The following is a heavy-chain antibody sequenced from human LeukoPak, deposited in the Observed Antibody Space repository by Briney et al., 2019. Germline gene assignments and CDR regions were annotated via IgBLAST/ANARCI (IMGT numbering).Heavy chain of an antibody. D-gene: IGHD2-2*01. CDR3: ARAAASSHFDH. CDR1: GYTFSDYY. V-gene: IGHV1-2*02. J-gene: IGHJ4*02. CDR2: MNANNGAT. Sequence: ASVKVSCKTSGYTFSDYYIHWVRQAPGQGLEWMAWMNANNGATDSSQRSQGRVTVTRDTSITTAYMELHSLRSDDTAVYYCARAAASSHFDHWGQGTLVTVSS.